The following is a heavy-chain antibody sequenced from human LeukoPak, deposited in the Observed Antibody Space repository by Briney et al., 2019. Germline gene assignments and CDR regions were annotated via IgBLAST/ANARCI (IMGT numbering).Heavy chain of an antibody. J-gene: IGHJ4*02. CDR3: VRHFNSVATMQIDY. Sequence: GGSLRLSCATSGFTFEDHGLSWVRQAPGKGLEWVSGINWNSGSKRYAASVKGRFTISRDNARNSVYLELTSLRVEDTAFYHCVRHFNSVATMQIDYWGQGILVSVSS. CDR1: GFTFEDHG. CDR2: INWNSGSK. V-gene: IGHV3-20*01. D-gene: IGHD5-12*01.